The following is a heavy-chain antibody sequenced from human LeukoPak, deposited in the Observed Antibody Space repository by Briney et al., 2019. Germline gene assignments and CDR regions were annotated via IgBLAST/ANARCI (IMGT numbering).Heavy chain of an antibody. J-gene: IGHJ4*02. Sequence: GGSLRLSCAASGFAFSRYGIVWVRQAPGRGLEWVSGISGSGGNTYYGDSVKGRFTISRDNSKTTVYLQMNSLRAEDTAVYYCAKAQGYLDYWGQGTLATVSS. CDR2: ISGSGGNT. CDR1: GFAFSRYG. V-gene: IGHV3-23*01. CDR3: AKAQGYLDY.